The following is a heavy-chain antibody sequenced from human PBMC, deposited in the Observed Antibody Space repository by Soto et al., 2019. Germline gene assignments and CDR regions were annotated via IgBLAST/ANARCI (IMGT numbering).Heavy chain of an antibody. J-gene: IGHJ4*02. D-gene: IGHD5-12*01. CDR2: IYYSGST. CDR1: GGSISSYY. V-gene: IGHV4-59*08. CDR3: VVGERGYSGYDYDY. Sequence: SETLSLTCTVSGGSISSYYWSWIRQPPGKGLEWIGYIYYSGSTNYNPSLKSRVTISVDTSKNQFSLKLSSVTAADTAVYYCVVGERGYSGYDYDYWGQGTLVTVSS.